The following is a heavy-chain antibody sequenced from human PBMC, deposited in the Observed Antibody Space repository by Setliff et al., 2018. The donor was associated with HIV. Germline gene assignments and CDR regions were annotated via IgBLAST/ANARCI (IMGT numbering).Heavy chain of an antibody. V-gene: IGHV1-69*13. CDR3: ARGSGGYCSGGSCYFGFGLAL. CDR2: IIPIFNTA. J-gene: IGHJ6*02. Sequence: SVTVSCKASVGTFSRYSITWVRQAPGQGLEWMGGIIPIFNTANYAQKFQGRVTITADESTSTAYMELSSLGSEDTAVYYCARGSGGYCSGGSCYFGFGLALWGQGTTVTVSS. D-gene: IGHD2-15*01. CDR1: VGTFSRYS.